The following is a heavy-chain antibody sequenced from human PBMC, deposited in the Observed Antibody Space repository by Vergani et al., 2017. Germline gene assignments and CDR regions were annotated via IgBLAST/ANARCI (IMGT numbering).Heavy chain of an antibody. V-gene: IGHV1-24*01. Sequence: QVQLVQSGSEVRKPGASVKVPCQASGYSITELTIHWVRQAPGKGLEWMGGFDPEHGEVTFEHHIQGRVTMTEDRSTDTAYMELSSLRPEDTALYYCAIETEYYDGSGYYLDYLGEGALVAVSS. D-gene: IGHD3-22*01. CDR1: GYSITELT. CDR2: FDPEHGEV. CDR3: AIETEYYDGSGYYLDY. J-gene: IGHJ4*02.